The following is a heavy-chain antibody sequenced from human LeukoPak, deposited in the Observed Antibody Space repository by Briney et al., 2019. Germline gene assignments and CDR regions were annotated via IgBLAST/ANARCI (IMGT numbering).Heavy chain of an antibody. CDR3: ANTGGSVYWYFDL. J-gene: IGHJ2*01. V-gene: IGHV3-23*01. CDR1: GFTFSSYV. CDR2: ISGSGGRT. D-gene: IGHD1-14*01. Sequence: PGGSLRLSCAASGFTFSSYVMSWVRQAPGKGLEWVSAISGSGGRTFYADSVKGRFTISRDNSKNTLYLQMNSLRAEDTAVYYCANTGGSVYWYFDLWGRGTLVTVSS.